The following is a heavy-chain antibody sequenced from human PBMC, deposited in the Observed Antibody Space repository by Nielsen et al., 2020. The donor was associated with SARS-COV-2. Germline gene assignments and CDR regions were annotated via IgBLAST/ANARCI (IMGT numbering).Heavy chain of an antibody. CDR3: ARGGRGYSYGYLGY. CDR1: GGSFSGYY. V-gene: IGHV4-34*01. D-gene: IGHD5-18*01. J-gene: IGHJ4*02. CDR2: INHSGST. Sequence: SETLSLTCAVYGGSFSGYYWSWIRQPPGKGLEWIGEINHSGSTNYNPSLKSRVTISVGTSKNQFSLKLSSVTAADTAVYYCARGGRGYSYGYLGYWGQGTLVTVSS.